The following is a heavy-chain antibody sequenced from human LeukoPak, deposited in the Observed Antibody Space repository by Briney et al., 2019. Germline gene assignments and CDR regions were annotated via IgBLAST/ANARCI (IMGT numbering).Heavy chain of an antibody. D-gene: IGHD3-10*01. V-gene: IGHV3-21*01. Sequence: GSLRLSCAASGFSFSSYSMNWVRQAPGKGLEWVSSISSSSDHIYYAESVKGRFTISRDNAKNSLYVQVNSLRAEDTAVYYCARGSGSGSYYPRFDYWGQGTLVTVSS. CDR3: ARGSGSGSYYPRFDY. CDR1: GFSFSSYS. J-gene: IGHJ4*02. CDR2: ISSSSDHI.